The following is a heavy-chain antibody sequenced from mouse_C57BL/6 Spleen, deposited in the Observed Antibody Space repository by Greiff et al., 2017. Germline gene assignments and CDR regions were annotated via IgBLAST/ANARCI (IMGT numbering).Heavy chain of an antibody. CDR2: ISSGSSTI. V-gene: IGHV5-17*01. J-gene: IGHJ4*01. CDR3: ARNNYGNYNAMDY. D-gene: IGHD2-1*01. CDR1: GFTFSDYG. Sequence: EVKLVESGGGLVKPGGSLKLSCAASGFTFSDYGMHWVRQAPEKGLEWVAYISSGSSTIYYADTVKGRFTISRDNAKNTLFLQMTSLRSEDTAMYYCARNNYGNYNAMDYWGQGTSVTVSS.